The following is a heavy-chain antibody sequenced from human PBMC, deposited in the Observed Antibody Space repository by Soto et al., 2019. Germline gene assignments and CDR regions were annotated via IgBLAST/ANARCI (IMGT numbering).Heavy chain of an antibody. CDR1: GGTFSSYA. J-gene: IGHJ6*02. V-gene: IGHV1-69*13. D-gene: IGHD3-3*01. Sequence: SVKVSCKASGGTFSSYAISWVRQAPGQGLEWMGGIIPIFGTANYAQKFQGRVTITADESTSTAYMELSSLRSEDTAVYYCARHLRFLEWLLLTYYYYGMDVSGQGTMLTVSS. CDR2: IIPIFGTA. CDR3: ARHLRFLEWLLLTYYYYGMDV.